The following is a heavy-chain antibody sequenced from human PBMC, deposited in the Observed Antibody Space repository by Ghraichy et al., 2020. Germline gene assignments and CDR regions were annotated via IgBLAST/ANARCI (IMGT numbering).Heavy chain of an antibody. CDR3: ARLQRSPLDY. CDR1: GDSISGYY. CDR2: IYTSGST. D-gene: IGHD2-2*01. Sequence: SETLSLTCTVSGDSISGYYWSWIRQPAGKGLEWIGRIYTSGSTNYNPSLKSRVTMSVDTSKNQFSMNLTSVTAADTAVYYCARLQRSPLDYWGQGTPVTVSS. J-gene: IGHJ4*02. V-gene: IGHV4-4*07.